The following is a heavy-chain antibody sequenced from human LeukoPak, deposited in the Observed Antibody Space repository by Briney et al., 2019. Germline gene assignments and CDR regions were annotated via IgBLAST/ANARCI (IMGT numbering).Heavy chain of an antibody. J-gene: IGHJ4*02. CDR2: INSDATFT. Sequence: GGSLRLSCAASGFTFSNYWMHWVRQAPGKGLVWVSRINSDATFTSYADSVKGRFTISRDNAKNTLYLQMNSVRAEDTAVYYCGRYGVVGATPDYWGQGTLVTVSP. D-gene: IGHD1-26*01. V-gene: IGHV3-74*01. CDR1: GFTFSNYW. CDR3: GRYGVVGATPDY.